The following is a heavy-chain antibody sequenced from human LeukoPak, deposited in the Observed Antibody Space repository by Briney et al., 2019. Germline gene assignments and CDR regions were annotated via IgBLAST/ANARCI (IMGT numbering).Heavy chain of an antibody. CDR1: GFTFSSYS. J-gene: IGHJ4*02. D-gene: IGHD4-17*01. CDR3: ARDRGYGDPDY. CDR2: ISSSSSTI. V-gene: IGHV3-48*01. Sequence: PGGSLRLSCAASGFTFSSYSMNWVRQAPGKGLEWVSYISSSSSTIYYADSVKGRFTISRDNAKNSLYLQMNSLRAEDTAVYYRARDRGYGDPDYWGQGTLVTVSS.